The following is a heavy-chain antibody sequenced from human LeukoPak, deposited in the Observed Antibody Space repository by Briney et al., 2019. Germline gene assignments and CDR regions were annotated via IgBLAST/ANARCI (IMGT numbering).Heavy chain of an antibody. CDR3: ARVMATRRFYYYYYMDV. Sequence: SETLSLTCTVSGGSISSYYWSWIRQPPGKGLEWIGYIYYSGSTNYNPSLKSRVTISVDTSKNQFSLKLSSVTAADTAVYYCARVMATRRFYYYYYMDVWGKGTTVTVSS. CDR2: IYYSGST. D-gene: IGHD5-24*01. CDR1: GGSISSYY. V-gene: IGHV4-59*12. J-gene: IGHJ6*03.